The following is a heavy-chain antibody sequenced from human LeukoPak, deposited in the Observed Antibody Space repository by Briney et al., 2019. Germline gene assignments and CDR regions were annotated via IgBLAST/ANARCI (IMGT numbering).Heavy chain of an antibody. CDR2: IKQDGSEK. D-gene: IGHD6-13*01. V-gene: IGHV3-7*01. CDR1: GFTFSSYW. Sequence: PGGSLRLSCAASGFTFSSYWMSWVRQAPGKGLEWVANIKQDGSEKHYVDSVKGRFTISRDNAKNSLYLQMNSLRAEDTAVYYCARDWGPPVAAAAADFEYWGQGTLVTVSS. J-gene: IGHJ4*02. CDR3: ARDWGPPVAAAAADFEY.